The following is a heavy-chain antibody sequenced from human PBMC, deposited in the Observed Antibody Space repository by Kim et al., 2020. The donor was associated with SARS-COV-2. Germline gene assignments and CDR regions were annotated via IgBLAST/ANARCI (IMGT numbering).Heavy chain of an antibody. CDR2: GET. CDR3: AARWLLGDY. Sequence: GETIYAQKFQGRVTMTEDTSTDTAYMELSSLRSEDTAVYYCAARWLLGDYWGQGTLVTVSS. J-gene: IGHJ4*02. V-gene: IGHV1-24*01. D-gene: IGHD5-18*01.